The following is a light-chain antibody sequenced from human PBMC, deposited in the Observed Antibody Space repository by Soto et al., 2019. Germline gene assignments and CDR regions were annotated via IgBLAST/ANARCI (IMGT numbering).Light chain of an antibody. CDR1: QSVGTK. J-gene: IGKJ1*01. V-gene: IGKV3-15*01. Sequence: IVMTQSPATLSVSPGERANLSCRASQSVGTKLAWYQQTPGQAPRLPIYGASNRATGVPARISGSVSGTEFTLTIASLQSEDFAIYYCQQYSSWLWTFGQGTKVDIK. CDR3: QQYSSWLWT. CDR2: GAS.